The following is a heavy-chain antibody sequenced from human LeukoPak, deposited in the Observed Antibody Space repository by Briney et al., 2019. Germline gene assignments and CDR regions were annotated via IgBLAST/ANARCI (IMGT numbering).Heavy chain of an antibody. D-gene: IGHD6-25*01. CDR1: GFTFSSSV. CDR3: ARDGAALLLSYYYYMDL. Sequence: RGSLRLSSAAPGFTFSSSVMHWVRQAPGKGLEWVSLISYVGSNQNYADSVKGRVTISTDNSHSTQFLEMNRLRAQSTALYYFARDGAALLLSYYYYMDLWGKGTTVTVSS. J-gene: IGHJ6*03. V-gene: IGHV3-30*03. CDR2: ISYVGSNQ.